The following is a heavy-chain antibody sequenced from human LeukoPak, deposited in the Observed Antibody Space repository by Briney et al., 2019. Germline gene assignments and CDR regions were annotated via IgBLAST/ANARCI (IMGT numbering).Heavy chain of an antibody. J-gene: IGHJ4*02. CDR2: IWYDGSNK. V-gene: IGHV3-33*01. CDR3: SREDRYSYGYDY. D-gene: IGHD5-18*01. CDR1: GFTFSSYG. Sequence: GRSLRLSCAASGFTFSSYGMHWVRQAPGEGLEWVAVIWYDGSNKYYADSVKGRFTISRDNSKNTLYLQMNSLRAEDTAVYYCSREDRYSYGYDYWGQGTLVTVSS.